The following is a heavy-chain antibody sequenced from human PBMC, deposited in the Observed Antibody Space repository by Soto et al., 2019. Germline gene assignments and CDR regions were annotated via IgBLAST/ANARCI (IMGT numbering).Heavy chain of an antibody. CDR1: GFTFGDYA. D-gene: IGHD6-13*01. V-gene: IGHV3-49*03. J-gene: IGHJ6*02. CDR3: ARYTYTSRYSYYGMDV. Sequence: GGSLRLSCTTSGFTFGDYAMCWFRQAPGKGLGWVGVVRSKAYGGTTDYAASVKGRFDISSDDSKSVAYLQMNSVTTEDTAVYFCARYTYTSRYSYYGMDVWGQGTTVTVSS. CDR2: VRSKAYGGTT.